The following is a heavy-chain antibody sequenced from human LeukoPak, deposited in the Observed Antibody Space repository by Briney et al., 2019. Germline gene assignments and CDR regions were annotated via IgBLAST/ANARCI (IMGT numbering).Heavy chain of an antibody. CDR1: GFVFGSYA. CDR3: AKDRRYCSGGSCPRDYYFDY. CDR2: ISGSGGSR. J-gene: IGHJ4*02. D-gene: IGHD2-15*01. Sequence: GGSLRLSCAASGFVFGSYAMTWVRQAPGKGLEWVSLISGSGGSRYYADSVKGRFTISRDNSKNTLYLQMNSLRAEDTAVYYCAKDRRYCSGGSCPRDYYFDYWGQGTLVTVSS. V-gene: IGHV3-23*01.